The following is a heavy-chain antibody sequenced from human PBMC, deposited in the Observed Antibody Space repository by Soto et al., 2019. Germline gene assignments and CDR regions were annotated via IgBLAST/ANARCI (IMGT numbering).Heavy chain of an antibody. V-gene: IGHV1-24*01. CDR2: FDPGDAET. D-gene: IGHD3-22*01. J-gene: IGHJ4*02. CDR1: GHTLAELS. Sequence: GASVLVSCKVSGHTLAELSIHWVRQAPGKGLEWMGGFDPGDAETIYAQKFQDTVTLTEDTSTDTAYMELRSLTPDHTAVYYCATGEYDSSSYNPPEFDSWGPGTLVTVSS. CDR3: ATGEYDSSSYNPPEFDS.